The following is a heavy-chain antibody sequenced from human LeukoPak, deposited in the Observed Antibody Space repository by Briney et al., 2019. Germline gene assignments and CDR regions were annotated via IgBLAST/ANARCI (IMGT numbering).Heavy chain of an antibody. CDR1: GGSITSSSYY. D-gene: IGHD3-10*01. J-gene: IGHJ4*02. Sequence: SETLSLTCSVSGGSITSSSYYWGWLRQPPEKGLEWIGSISHIGCTYYSPSLKSRITISVDTSKNQFSLKLSSVTAADTAVYYCARVAAGYYYGSGSYGFDYWGQGTLVTVSS. CDR2: ISHIGCT. CDR3: ARVAAGYYYGSGSYGFDY. V-gene: IGHV4-39*01.